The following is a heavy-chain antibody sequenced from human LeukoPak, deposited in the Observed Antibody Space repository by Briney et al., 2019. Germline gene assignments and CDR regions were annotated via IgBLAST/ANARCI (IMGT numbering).Heavy chain of an antibody. J-gene: IGHJ4*02. CDR3: ARDGHYYGSGHDY. Sequence: SQTLSLTCAISGDSVSSNSAAWNWIRQSPSRGLEWLGRTFYRSQWYKDYEVSVKSRIVINADTPKNQFSLKLSSVTAADTAVYYCARDGHYYGSGHDYWGQGTLVTVSS. V-gene: IGHV6-1*01. D-gene: IGHD3-10*01. CDR1: GDSVSSNSAA. CDR2: TFYRSQWYK.